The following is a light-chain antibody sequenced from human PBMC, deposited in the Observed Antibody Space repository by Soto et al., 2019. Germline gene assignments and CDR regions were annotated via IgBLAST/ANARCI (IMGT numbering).Light chain of an antibody. CDR1: QSVSSY. Sequence: EIVLTQSPATLSLSPGERATLSCRASQSVSSYLAWYQQKPGQAPRLLIYDASNRATGITARFSGSGSGTVFPLTIRRLEHEYFAVYYCQQRSNSPNTFGPGTKVDIK. J-gene: IGKJ3*01. V-gene: IGKV3-11*01. CDR2: DAS. CDR3: QQRSNSPNT.